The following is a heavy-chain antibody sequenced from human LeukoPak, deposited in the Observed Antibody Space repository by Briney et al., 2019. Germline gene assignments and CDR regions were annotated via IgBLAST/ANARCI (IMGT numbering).Heavy chain of an antibody. Sequence: PSETLSLTCTVSGGSISSSSYYWGWIRQPPGKGLEWIGSIYYSGSTYYNPSLKSRVTISVDTSKNQFSLKLSSVTAADTAVYYCAGPRRGYSYGPRRAFDYWGQGTLVTVSS. D-gene: IGHD5-18*01. CDR2: IYYSGST. CDR3: AGPRRGYSYGPRRAFDY. CDR1: GGSISSSSYY. V-gene: IGHV4-39*01. J-gene: IGHJ4*02.